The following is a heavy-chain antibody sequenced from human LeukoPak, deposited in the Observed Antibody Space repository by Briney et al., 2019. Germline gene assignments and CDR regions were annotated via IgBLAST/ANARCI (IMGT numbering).Heavy chain of an antibody. Sequence: PGGSLRLSCAASGFTFSSYGMTWVRQAPGKGLEWVSAISGSGGSTYYADSVKGRFTISRDNSKNTLYLQMNSLRAEDTAVYYCAKDFGDVYHCSGGSCYLGYWGQGTLVTVSS. V-gene: IGHV3-23*01. CDR3: AKDFGDVYHCSGGSCYLGY. CDR1: GFTFSSYG. CDR2: ISGSGGST. D-gene: IGHD2-15*01. J-gene: IGHJ4*02.